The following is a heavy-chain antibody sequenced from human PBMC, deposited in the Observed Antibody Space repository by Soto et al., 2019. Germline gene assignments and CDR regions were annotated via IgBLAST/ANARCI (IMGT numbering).Heavy chain of an antibody. CDR2: ISYSGSA. J-gene: IGHJ6*02. V-gene: IGHV4-61*01. CDR3: ARGVGFGYYYYHLDL. Sequence: ETLSLTCTVSGGSVSNISDYWSWVRQPPGKGLEWIGYISYSGSADYNPSVGSRVTISLDTSKNQFSLKLSSVTTADTAVYYCARGVGFGYYYYHLDLWGQGTTVTVSS. D-gene: IGHD3-10*01. CDR1: GGSVSNISDY.